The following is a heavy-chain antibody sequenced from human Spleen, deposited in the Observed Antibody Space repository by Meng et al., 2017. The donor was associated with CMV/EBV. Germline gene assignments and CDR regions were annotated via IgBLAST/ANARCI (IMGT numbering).Heavy chain of an antibody. CDR2: ISTAGSTT. CDR1: GFTFSNYW. J-gene: IGHJ3*02. CDR3: ARLNSGYSSGWYTRSAFDM. V-gene: IGHV3-74*01. Sequence: GESLKISCVASGFTFSNYWLHWVRQAPGKGLAWVSRISTAGSTTTYADSVKGRFTTSRDNPKSTLYLQMNSLRDEDTAVYYCARLNSGYSSGWYTRSAFDMWGQGTMVTVSS. D-gene: IGHD6-19*01.